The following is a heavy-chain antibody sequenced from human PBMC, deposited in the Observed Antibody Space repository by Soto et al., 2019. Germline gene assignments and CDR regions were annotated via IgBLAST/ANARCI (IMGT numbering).Heavy chain of an antibody. CDR2: INSDGSST. J-gene: IGHJ3*02. CDR1: GFTFSSYA. CDR3: LMAFDI. V-gene: IGHV3-74*02. Sequence: EVQLLESGGGLVQPGGSLRLSCAASGFTFSSYAMSWVRQAPGKGLEWVSRINSDGSSTSYADSVKGRFTISRDNAKNTLYLQMNSLRAEDTAVYYCLMAFDIWGQGTMVTVSS.